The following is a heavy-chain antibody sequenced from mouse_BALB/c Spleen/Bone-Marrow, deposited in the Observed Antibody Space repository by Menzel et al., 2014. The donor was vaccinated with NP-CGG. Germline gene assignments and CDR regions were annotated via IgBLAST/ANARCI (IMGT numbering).Heavy chain of an antibody. J-gene: IGHJ2*01. D-gene: IGHD1-1*01. Sequence: VQLQQSGTELVRPGVSAKISCKGSGYTFTDYAMHWVKQSHAKSLEWIGVISTYSGNTNYNQKFKGNATTTVDKSSSTAYIDVASLTAEDSAIYFCARGCYGSSCLFNYLGQGTTLTVSS. CDR1: GYTFTDYA. CDR2: ISTYSGNT. V-gene: IGHV1S137*01. CDR3: ARGCYGSSCLFNY.